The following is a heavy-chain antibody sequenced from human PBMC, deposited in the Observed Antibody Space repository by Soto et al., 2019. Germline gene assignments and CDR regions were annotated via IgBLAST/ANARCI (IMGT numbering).Heavy chain of an antibody. CDR3: AKDLLPNTVTTCGS. D-gene: IGHD4-17*01. Sequence: QVQLVESGGGVVQPGRSLRLSCAAAGFTFDSYGMDWVRQAPGKSLEWVAVISSDGNNKYYADSVKGRFTISRDNFKNTLYLQMSSLRADDTAVYYCAKDLLPNTVTTCGSWGQGTLVTFSS. J-gene: IGHJ5*02. V-gene: IGHV3-30*18. CDR2: ISSDGNNK. CDR1: GFTFDSYG.